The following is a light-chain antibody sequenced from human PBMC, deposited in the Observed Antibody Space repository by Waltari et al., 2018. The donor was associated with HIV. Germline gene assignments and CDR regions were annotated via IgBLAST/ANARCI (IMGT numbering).Light chain of an antibody. J-gene: IGLJ3*02. CDR3: SAWDSSLSAWV. CDR2: RNN. CDR1: SNNVGHQG. V-gene: IGLV10-54*01. Sequence: QAGLTQPPSVSKGLRPTATPTCNGNSNNVGHQGAAWLQQHQGPPPKLLSYRNNNRPSGISERLSASRSGNTASLTITGLQPEDEADYYCSAWDSSLSAWVFGGGTKLTVL.